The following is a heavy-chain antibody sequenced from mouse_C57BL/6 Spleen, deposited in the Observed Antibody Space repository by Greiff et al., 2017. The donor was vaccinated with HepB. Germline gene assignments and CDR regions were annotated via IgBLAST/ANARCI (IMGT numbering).Heavy chain of an antibody. CDR3: ARGVGYPGYFDY. V-gene: IGHV1-52*01. Sequence: QVQLQQPGAELVRPGSSVKLSCKASGYTFTSYWMHWVKQRPIQGLEWIGNIDPSDSATNYNQKFKDKATLTVDKSSSTAYMQLSSLTSEDSAVYYCARGVGYPGYFDYWGQGTTLTVSS. CDR1: GYTFTSYW. D-gene: IGHD2-2*01. CDR2: IDPSDSAT. J-gene: IGHJ2*01.